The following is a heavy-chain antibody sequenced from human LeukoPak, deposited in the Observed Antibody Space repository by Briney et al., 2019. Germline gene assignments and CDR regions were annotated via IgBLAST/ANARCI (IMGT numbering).Heavy chain of an antibody. D-gene: IGHD3-22*01. CDR3: ARGISRYYDSSGYYCYGY. Sequence: GRTLRLSSAASRFTFTSYGMHWVRQAPGKGLEWVAVISYDGSNKYYADSVKGRFTISRDNSKNTLYLQMNSLRAQDTAVYYCARGISRYYDSSGYYCYGYWGQGTLVTVSS. V-gene: IGHV3-30*03. CDR2: ISYDGSNK. CDR1: RFTFTSYG. J-gene: IGHJ4*02.